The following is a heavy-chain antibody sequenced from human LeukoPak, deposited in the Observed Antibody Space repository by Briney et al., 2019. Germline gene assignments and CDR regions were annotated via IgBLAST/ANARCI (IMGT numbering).Heavy chain of an antibody. D-gene: IGHD3-10*01. V-gene: IGHV4-59*01. CDR1: GGSFSGYY. Sequence: SETLSLTCAVYGGSFSGYYWSWIRQPPGKGLEWIGYIYYSGSTNYNPSLKSRVTISVDTSKNQFSLKLSSVTAADTAVYYCARIPPVTMVRGVISSRRGFDYWGQGTLVTVSS. J-gene: IGHJ4*02. CDR2: IYYSGST. CDR3: ARIPPVTMVRGVISSRRGFDY.